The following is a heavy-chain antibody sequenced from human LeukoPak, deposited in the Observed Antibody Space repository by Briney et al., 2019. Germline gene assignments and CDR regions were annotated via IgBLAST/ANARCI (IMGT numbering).Heavy chain of an antibody. CDR3: ARGAHGYVGWFDS. CDR2: IYYSATT. Sequence: PSETLSLTCNVSGGSIRSDYWSWIRQSPGKGLEWIGYIYYSATTHYTPSLQSRVTISVDTSKDQLSLQMTSVTAADTAVYYCARGAHGYVGWFDSWGQGTLVTVSS. CDR1: GGSIRSDY. V-gene: IGHV4-59*01. J-gene: IGHJ5*01. D-gene: IGHD3-16*01.